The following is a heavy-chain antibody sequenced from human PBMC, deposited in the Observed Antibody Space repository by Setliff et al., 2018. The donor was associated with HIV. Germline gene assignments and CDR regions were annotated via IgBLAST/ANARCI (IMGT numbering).Heavy chain of an antibody. CDR1: GGSISSYY. D-gene: IGHD6-13*01. CDR2: IYHSGST. CDR3: ARESPSSSWFYFDF. V-gene: IGHV4-39*07. J-gene: IGHJ4*02. Sequence: ETLSLTCTVSGGSISSYYWGWIRQPPGKGLEWIGSIYHSGSTYYNPSLKSRVTISVDTSKNQFSLKLGSVTAADTAVYYCARESPSSSWFYFDFWGQGTLVTVSS.